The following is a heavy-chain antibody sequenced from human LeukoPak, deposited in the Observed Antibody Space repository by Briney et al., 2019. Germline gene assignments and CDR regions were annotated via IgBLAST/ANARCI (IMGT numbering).Heavy chain of an antibody. J-gene: IGHJ6*03. CDR3: ARDPDYKGYYYMDV. CDR1: GGSISSYY. Sequence: SETLSLTCTVSGGSISSYYWSWIRQPARKGLEWIGRIYTSGSTNYNPSLKSRVTMSVDTSKNQFSLKLSSVTAADTAVYYCARDPDYKGYYYMDVWGKGTTVTVSS. D-gene: IGHD4-11*01. V-gene: IGHV4-4*07. CDR2: IYTSGST.